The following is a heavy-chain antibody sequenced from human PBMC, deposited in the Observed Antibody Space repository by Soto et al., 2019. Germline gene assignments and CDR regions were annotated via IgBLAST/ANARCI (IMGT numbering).Heavy chain of an antibody. V-gene: IGHV3-11*01. CDR3: ARDRVRGYGGNPFDY. J-gene: IGHJ4*02. CDR1: GINFSDYF. D-gene: IGHD4-17*01. Sequence: QAQLVQSGGGLVKPGGSLRLSCVGSGINFSDYFVSWIRQAPGKGLEWISYISSHGGTTYYADAVKGRFTVSRDDVKNSVFLQMNSLRADDTAIYFCARDRVRGYGGNPFDYWGQGVQVTVSS. CDR2: ISSHGGTT.